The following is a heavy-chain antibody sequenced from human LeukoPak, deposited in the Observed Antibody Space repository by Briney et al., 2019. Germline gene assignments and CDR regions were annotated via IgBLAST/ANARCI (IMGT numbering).Heavy chain of an antibody. J-gene: IGHJ3*01. Sequence: PGGSLRLSCAASGFTFSSYSMNWVRQAPGKGLEWVSSISSSSSYIYYADSVKGRFTISRDNAKNSLYLQMNSLRAEDTAVYYCARDHPRGAAFDLWGQGTMVTVSS. V-gene: IGHV3-21*01. CDR3: ARDHPRGAAFDL. CDR1: GFTFSSYS. CDR2: ISSSSSYI.